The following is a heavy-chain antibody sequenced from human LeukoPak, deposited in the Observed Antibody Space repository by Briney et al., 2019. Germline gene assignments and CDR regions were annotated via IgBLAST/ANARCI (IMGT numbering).Heavy chain of an antibody. CDR3: AGVQSQNYYAMDV. V-gene: IGHV1-69*13. J-gene: IGHJ6*02. CDR1: GGTFSSYA. CDR2: IIPIFGTA. Sequence: ASVKVSCKASGGTFSSYAISWVRQAPGQGLEWMGGIIPIFGTANYAQKFQGRVTITADESTSTAYMELSSLRSEDTAVYYCAGVQSQNYYAMDVWGPGTPVTVSS.